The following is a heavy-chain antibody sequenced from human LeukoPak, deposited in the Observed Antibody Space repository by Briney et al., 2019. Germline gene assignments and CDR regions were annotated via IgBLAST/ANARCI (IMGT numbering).Heavy chain of an antibody. D-gene: IGHD1-26*01. CDR1: GCTFSSYA. Sequence: SVKVSCKASGCTFSSYAISWVRQAPGQGLEWMGGIIPIFGTANYAQKFQGRVTITTDEATSTAYMELSSLRPEDTAVYYCARHGLIVGATYFDYWGQGTLVTVSS. J-gene: IGHJ4*02. CDR3: ARHGLIVGATYFDY. CDR2: IIPIFGTA. V-gene: IGHV1-69*05.